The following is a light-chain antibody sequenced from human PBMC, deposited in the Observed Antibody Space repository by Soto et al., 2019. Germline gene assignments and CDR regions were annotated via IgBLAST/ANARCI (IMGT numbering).Light chain of an antibody. J-gene: IGKJ2*01. CDR3: QQLNTYPFT. V-gene: IGKV3-20*01. CDR1: QSVSSSY. Sequence: EIVLTQSPGTLSLSPGERATLSCRASQSVSSSYLAWYQQKPGQAPRPLIYGASSRATGIPDRFSGSGSGTDFTLTISSLQPEDFATYYCQQLNTYPFTFGQGTKLQI. CDR2: GAS.